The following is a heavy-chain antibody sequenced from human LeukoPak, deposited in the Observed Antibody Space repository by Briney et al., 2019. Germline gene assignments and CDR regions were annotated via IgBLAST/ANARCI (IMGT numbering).Heavy chain of an antibody. CDR1: GGTFSSYA. CDR3: ARVVTMVGHFDY. J-gene: IGHJ4*02. V-gene: IGHV1-69*13. CDR2: IIPIFGTA. D-gene: IGHD3-10*02. Sequence: ASVKVSCKASGGTFSSYAISWVRQAPGQGLEWMGGIIPIFGTANYAQKFQGGVTITADESTSTAYMELSSLRSEDTAVYYCARVVTMVGHFDYWGQGTLVTVSS.